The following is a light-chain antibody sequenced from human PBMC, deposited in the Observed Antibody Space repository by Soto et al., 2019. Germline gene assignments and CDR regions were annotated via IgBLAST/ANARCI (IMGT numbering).Light chain of an antibody. CDR2: DAS. CDR1: QSVSSY. J-gene: IGKJ1*01. Sequence: EIVLTQSPATLSLSPGERATLSCRASQSVSSYLAWYQQKVGQAPRVLIYDASNRATGIPARFSGSGSGTEFTLTINILQPEDFAGYYCQQSYSSPHTFGQGTKVDIK. CDR3: QQSYSSPHT. V-gene: IGKV3-11*01.